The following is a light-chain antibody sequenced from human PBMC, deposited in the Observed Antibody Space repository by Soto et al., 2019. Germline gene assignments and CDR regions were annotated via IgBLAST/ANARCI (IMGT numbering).Light chain of an antibody. Sequence: LTQPASVSGSPGQSITVSCTGTSSDIGGYNYVSWYQQHPGKAPKLMIYEVRNRPSGVSNRFSGSKSGNTASLTISGLQAEDEADYYCSSFTSGALYVFGTGTKVTVL. CDR1: SSDIGGYNY. J-gene: IGLJ1*01. V-gene: IGLV2-14*01. CDR3: SSFTSGALYV. CDR2: EVR.